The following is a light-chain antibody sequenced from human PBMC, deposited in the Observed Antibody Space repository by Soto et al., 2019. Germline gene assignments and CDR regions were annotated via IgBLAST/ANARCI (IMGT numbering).Light chain of an antibody. CDR1: QTISSY. CDR3: QQTYIMPTT. Sequence: DIQMTQSPSSLSASVGDRVTISCRASQTISSYLNWYQQKPGKVPDLLIYAASNLQSGVPSRFSASGSGTDFTLTISSLQPEDFVTYYCQQTYIMPTTFGQGTRLEIK. CDR2: AAS. J-gene: IGKJ5*01. V-gene: IGKV1-39*01.